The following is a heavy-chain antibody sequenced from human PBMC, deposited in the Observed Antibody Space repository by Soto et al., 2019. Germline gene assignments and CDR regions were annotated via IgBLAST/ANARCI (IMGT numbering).Heavy chain of an antibody. CDR1: GGSFSDYY. J-gene: IGHJ2*01. CDR2: INHSGST. Sequence: QVQLQQWGAGLLKPSETPSLTCAVYGGSFSDYYWSWIRQPPGKGLEWIGEINHSGSTNYNPSLECRVTMAVDTCTGQLSLKLSSVTAAVTAVYYGARGGGYPYWYFELWGRGTLLSVSS. CDR3: ARGGGYPYWYFEL. D-gene: IGHD6-25*01. V-gene: IGHV4-34*01.